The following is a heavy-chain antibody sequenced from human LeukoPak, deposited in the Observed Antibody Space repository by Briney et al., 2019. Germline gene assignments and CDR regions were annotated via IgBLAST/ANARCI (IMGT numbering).Heavy chain of an antibody. D-gene: IGHD5-18*01. V-gene: IGHV3-48*01. Sequence: GGSLRLSCAASGFTFSSYNMNWARQAPGKGLEWLTYVSSSSSIIYSADSVKGRFTVSRDNAKNSLYLQMNSLRAEDTAVYYCARGTHQLWFLDYWGQGTLVTVSS. J-gene: IGHJ4*02. CDR1: GFTFSSYN. CDR3: ARGTHQLWFLDY. CDR2: VSSSSSII.